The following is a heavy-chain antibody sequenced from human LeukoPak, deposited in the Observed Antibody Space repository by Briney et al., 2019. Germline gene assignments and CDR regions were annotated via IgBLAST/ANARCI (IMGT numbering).Heavy chain of an antibody. CDR2: GYYRGST. D-gene: IGHD3-16*02. CDR1: GGSIKTNY. Sequence: SETLSLTCTVSGGSIKTNYWSWIRQPPGKGLVWSGYGYYRGSTNYNGFLKSRVTISVDTSKNQFSLKLSSVTAADTAVYYCASHHRPGTRSKGPDYDYVWGSYQSRYYFDYWGQGTLVTVSS. V-gene: IGHV4-59*12. CDR3: ASHHRPGTRSKGPDYDYVWGSYQSRYYFDY. J-gene: IGHJ4*02.